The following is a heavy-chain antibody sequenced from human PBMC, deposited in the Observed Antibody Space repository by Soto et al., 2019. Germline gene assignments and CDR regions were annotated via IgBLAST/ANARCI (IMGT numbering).Heavy chain of an antibody. V-gene: IGHV3-7*01. J-gene: IGHJ4*02. CDR3: AAGFPPDF. CDR2: IKGDGSEK. CDR1: RLTIGNIG. D-gene: IGHD3-10*01. Sequence: EVLLVESGGGLVQPGGSRQLPGPPSRLTIGNIGRNWVRQAPGKGLEWVANIKGDGSEKYYVGSVEGRFTISRDNTKNSLDLQMNSLRVEDTAVYYCAAGFPPDFWGQGTLVTVSS.